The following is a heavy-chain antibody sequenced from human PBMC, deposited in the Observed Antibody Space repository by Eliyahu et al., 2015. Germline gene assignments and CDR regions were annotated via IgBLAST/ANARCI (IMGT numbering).Heavy chain of an antibody. CDR1: GYRFSTYW. V-gene: IGHV5-51*01. Sequence: EVQLVQSGAEMKKSGESLKISCKGSGYRFSTYWIGWVRQMPGKGLEWMGIIYPRDSDTRYSPSXQGQVTFSADTSINTAYLHLRSLKASDTAIYYCARHPADIAARPYYFDYWAQGTLVTVSS. CDR3: ARHPADIAARPYYFDY. J-gene: IGHJ4*02. D-gene: IGHD6-25*01. CDR2: IYPRDSDT.